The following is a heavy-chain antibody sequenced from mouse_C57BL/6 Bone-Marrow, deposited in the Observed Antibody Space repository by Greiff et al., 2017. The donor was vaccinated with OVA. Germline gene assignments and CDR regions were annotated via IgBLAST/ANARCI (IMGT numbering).Heavy chain of an antibody. V-gene: IGHV1-26*01. J-gene: IGHJ3*01. CDR3: ARPIYYDYGGFAY. Sequence: VQLKQSGPELVKPGASVKISCTASGYTFTDYYMNWVKQSHGKSLEWIGGINPNNGGTSYNQKFKGKATLTVDKSSSTAYMELRSLTSEDSAVYYCARPIYYDYGGFAYWGQGTLVTVSA. D-gene: IGHD2-4*01. CDR2: INPNNGGT. CDR1: GYTFTDYY.